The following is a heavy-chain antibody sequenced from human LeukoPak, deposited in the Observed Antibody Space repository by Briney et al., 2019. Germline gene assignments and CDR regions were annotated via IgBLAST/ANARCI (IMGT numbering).Heavy chain of an antibody. D-gene: IGHD3-10*01. J-gene: IGHJ4*02. CDR3: TTDTFGARDS. V-gene: IGHV3-74*01. CDR2: INEDGSST. CDR1: GYTFSRYW. Sequence: GGSLRLSCAASGYTFSRYWMHWVRQGPGKGLVWVSRINEDGSSTSYAESVRGRFTISRDNARNTLYLQMNSLRAEDAAAYYCTTDTFGARDSWGQGTLVTVSS.